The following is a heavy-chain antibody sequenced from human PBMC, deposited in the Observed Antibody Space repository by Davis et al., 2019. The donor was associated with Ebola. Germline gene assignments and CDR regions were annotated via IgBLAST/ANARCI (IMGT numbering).Heavy chain of an antibody. J-gene: IGHJ4*02. CDR1: GYTFTSYA. D-gene: IGHD4-17*01. V-gene: IGHV1-3*01. Sequence: AASVKVSCKASGYTFTSYAIHWVRQAPGQGLEWMGWLNAGNGNTQYLEKFQGRVTLTRDTSASTAYMELSSLRSEDTAVYYCARVSREYGDFFDYWGQGTLVTVSS. CDR2: LNAGNGNT. CDR3: ARVSREYGDFFDY.